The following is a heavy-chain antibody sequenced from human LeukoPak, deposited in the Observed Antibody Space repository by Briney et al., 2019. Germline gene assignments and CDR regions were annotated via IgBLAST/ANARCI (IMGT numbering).Heavy chain of an antibody. D-gene: IGHD3-10*01. V-gene: IGHV3-53*01. Sequence: GGSLRLSCAASGFTFSFYEMNWVRQAPGKGLEWVSVIYSGGSTYYADSVKGRFTISRDNSKNTLYLQMNSLRAEDTAVYYCAKSNGYGLVDIWGQGTMVTVSS. CDR2: IYSGGST. CDR1: GFTFSFYE. CDR3: AKSNGYGLVDI. J-gene: IGHJ3*02.